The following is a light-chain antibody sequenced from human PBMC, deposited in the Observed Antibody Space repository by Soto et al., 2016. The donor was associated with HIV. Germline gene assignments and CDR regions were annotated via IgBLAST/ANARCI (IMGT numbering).Light chain of an antibody. CDR1: QDISSW. CDR2: VAS. V-gene: IGKV1-12*01. Sequence: DIQMTQSPSSVSASVGERVTITCRASQDISSWLAWYQQKPGKAPKLLIYVASSLQSGVPSRFSGSGSGTDFTLTISSLQPEDFATYYCQQANNFPWTFGQGTKVGNQT. J-gene: IGKJ1*01. CDR3: QQANNFPWT.